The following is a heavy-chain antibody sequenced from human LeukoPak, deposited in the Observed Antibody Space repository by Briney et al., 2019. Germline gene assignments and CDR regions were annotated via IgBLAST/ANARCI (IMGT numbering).Heavy chain of an antibody. V-gene: IGHV4-39*07. CDR3: ARYSSTRSPFDY. Sequence: SETLSLTCTVSGGSISSSSYCWGWIRQPPGKGLEWIGSIYYSGSTYYNPSLKSRVTISVDTSKNQFSLKLSSVTAADTAVYYCARYSSTRSPFDYWGQGTLVTVSS. CDR2: IYYSGST. J-gene: IGHJ4*02. D-gene: IGHD6-19*01. CDR1: GGSISSSSYC.